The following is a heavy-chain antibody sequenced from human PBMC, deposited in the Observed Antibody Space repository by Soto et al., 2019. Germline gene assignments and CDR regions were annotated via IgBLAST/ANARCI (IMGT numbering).Heavy chain of an antibody. CDR2: ISAYDGKT. CDR1: GYTFNTYG. Sequence: ASVKVSCKTSGYTFNTYGINWVRQAPGQGLELMGWISAYDGKTTYAEKFQGRVTLTTDTSTSTAYMELRSLRSDGTAIYYCARDPHEFWTSYWFDPWRQGTPVTVSS. D-gene: IGHD3-3*01. J-gene: IGHJ5*02. V-gene: IGHV1-18*01. CDR3: ARDPHEFWTSYWFDP.